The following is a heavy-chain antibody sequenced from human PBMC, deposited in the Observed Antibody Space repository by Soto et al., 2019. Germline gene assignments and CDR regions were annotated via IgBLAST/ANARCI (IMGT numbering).Heavy chain of an antibody. J-gene: IGHJ6*02. CDR1: GFTFSNYG. V-gene: IGHV3-13*05. D-gene: IGHD3-10*01. CDR3: ARSGFYGLDV. Sequence: GGSLRLSCAASGFTFSNYGIHWVRQAPGKGLEWVSSIGTAGDPYYADSVKGRFTISRENAKNSVYLQMNSLRAEDTAVYYCARSGFYGLDVWGQGTTVTVSS. CDR2: IGTAGDP.